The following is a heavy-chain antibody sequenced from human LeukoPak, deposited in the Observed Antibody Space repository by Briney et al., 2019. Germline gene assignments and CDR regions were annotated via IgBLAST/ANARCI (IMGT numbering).Heavy chain of an antibody. CDR1: GFTFSSYA. D-gene: IGHD5-12*01. CDR2: ISSSSSTI. CDR3: ARGRGYRDYDRPLDY. V-gene: IGHV3-48*02. Sequence: GRSLRLSCAASGFTFSSYAMHWVRQAPGKGLEWVSYISSSSSTIYYADSVKGRFTISRDNAKNSLYLQMNSLRDEDTAVYYCARGRGYRDYDRPLDYWGQGTLVTVSS. J-gene: IGHJ4*02.